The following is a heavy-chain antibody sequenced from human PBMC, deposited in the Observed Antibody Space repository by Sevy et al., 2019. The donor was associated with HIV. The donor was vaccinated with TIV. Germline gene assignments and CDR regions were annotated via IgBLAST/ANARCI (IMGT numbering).Heavy chain of an antibody. Sequence: GGSLRLSCAASGFTFSSYGMHWVRQAPGKGLEWVAVISYDGSNKYYADSVKGRFTISRDNSKNTLYLQMNSLRAEDTAVYYCATAPGSSWFRGRYFDYWGQGTLVTVSS. V-gene: IGHV3-30*03. CDR3: ATAPGSSWFRGRYFDY. CDR1: GFTFSSYG. CDR2: ISYDGSNK. J-gene: IGHJ4*02. D-gene: IGHD6-13*01.